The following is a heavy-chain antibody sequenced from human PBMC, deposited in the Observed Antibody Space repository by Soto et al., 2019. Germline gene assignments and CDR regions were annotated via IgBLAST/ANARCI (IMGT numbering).Heavy chain of an antibody. D-gene: IGHD2-15*01. V-gene: IGHV3-33*01. CDR2: IWYDGSNK. CDR3: AREFLDTPDAFDI. Sequence: PGGSLRLSCAASGFTFSSYGMHWVRQAPVKGLEWVAVIWYDGSNKYYADSVKGRFTISRDNSKNTLYLQMNSLRAEDTAVYYCAREFLDTPDAFDIWGQGTMVTVSS. J-gene: IGHJ3*02. CDR1: GFTFSSYG.